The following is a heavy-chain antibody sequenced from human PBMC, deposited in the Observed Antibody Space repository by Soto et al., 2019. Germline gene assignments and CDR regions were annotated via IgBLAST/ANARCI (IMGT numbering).Heavy chain of an antibody. D-gene: IGHD5-12*01. V-gene: IGHV3-30*18. J-gene: IGHJ4*02. CDR2: ISYDGSNK. Sequence: GGSLRLSCAASGFTFSSYGMHWVRQAPGKGLEWVAVISYDGSNKYYADSVKGRFTISRDNSKNTLYLQMNSLRAEDTAVYYCAKDLLIVEMATTDYFDYWGQGTLVTVSS. CDR3: AKDLLIVEMATTDYFDY. CDR1: GFTFSSYG.